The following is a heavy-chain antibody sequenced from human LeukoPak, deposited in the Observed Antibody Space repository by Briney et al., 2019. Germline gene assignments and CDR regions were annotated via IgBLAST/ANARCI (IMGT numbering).Heavy chain of an antibody. J-gene: IGHJ4*02. D-gene: IGHD3-10*01. CDR2: IIPIFGTA. V-gene: IGHV1-69*05. CDR3: ARDRYYGSGSLGDY. Sequence: ASVKVSCKASGGTFSSYAISWVRQAPGQGLEWMGGIIPIFGTANYAQRFQGRVTMTTDTSTSTAYMELRSLRSDDTAVYYCARDRYYGSGSLGDYWGQGTLVTVSS. CDR1: GGTFSSYA.